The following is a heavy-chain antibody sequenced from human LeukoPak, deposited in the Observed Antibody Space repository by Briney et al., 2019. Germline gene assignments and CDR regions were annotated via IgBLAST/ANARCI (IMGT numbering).Heavy chain of an antibody. D-gene: IGHD1-26*01. CDR2: INPNSGGT. CDR3: ARIPSSGSYYYYFDY. V-gene: IGHV1-2*02. Sequence: ASVKVSCKASGYTFTGYYMHWVRQAPGQGLEWMGWINPNSGGTNYAQKFQGRVTMTRDTSISTAYMELSRLRSDDTAVYYCARIPSSGSYYYYFDYWGQGTLVTVPS. CDR1: GYTFTGYY. J-gene: IGHJ4*02.